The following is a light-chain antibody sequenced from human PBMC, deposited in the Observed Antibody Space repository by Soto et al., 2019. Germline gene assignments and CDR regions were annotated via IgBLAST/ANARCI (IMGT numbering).Light chain of an antibody. CDR2: DVS. CDR3: CSYAGKSVV. J-gene: IGLJ2*01. Sequence: QSALTQPRSVSGSPGQSVAISCTGTSSDVGTYNYVSWYQQHPGKAPKLMISDVSKRPSGIPDRFSGSKSGNTASLTVSGLQAEDEADYYCCSYAGKSVVFGGGTKLTVL. CDR1: SSDVGTYNY. V-gene: IGLV2-11*01.